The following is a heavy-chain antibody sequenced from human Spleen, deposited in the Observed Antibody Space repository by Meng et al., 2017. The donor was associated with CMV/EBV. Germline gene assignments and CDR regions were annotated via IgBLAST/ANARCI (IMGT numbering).Heavy chain of an antibody. CDR2: ISGRGGTI. D-gene: IGHD2-2*01. V-gene: IGHV3-23*01. J-gene: IGHJ4*02. CDR3: AKAFSASWHREYYDD. CDR1: GVTFTSYV. Sequence: GGSLRLSCEASGVTFTSYVVTWVRQAPGKGLEWVSSISGRGGTIHYADSVKGRFTISRDNSKNTLYLQMNSLRAEDTAVYYCAKAFSASWHREYYDDWGQGTLVTVSS.